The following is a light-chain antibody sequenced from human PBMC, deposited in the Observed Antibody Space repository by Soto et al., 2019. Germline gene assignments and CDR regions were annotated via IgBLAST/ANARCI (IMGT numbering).Light chain of an antibody. J-gene: IGLJ2*01. CDR3: CSYAGNNKLI. V-gene: IGLV2-8*01. Sequence: QSALTQPPSASGSPGQSVTISCAGTSTDIGSYNFVSWYQQHPGKAPKLLIYEVNKRPSGVPDRFSASTSGNTASLTVSGLQAEDAADYYCCSYAGNNKLIFGGGTKLTVL. CDR2: EVN. CDR1: STDIGSYNF.